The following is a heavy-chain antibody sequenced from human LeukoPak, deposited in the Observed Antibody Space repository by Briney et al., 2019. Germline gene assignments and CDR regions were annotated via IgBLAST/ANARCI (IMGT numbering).Heavy chain of an antibody. Sequence: GSLRLSCAASGFTFSSYAMNWVRQAPGKGLEWVSTISGSGGSTYYADSVKGRFTISRDNSKNTLYLQMNSLRAEDTAVYYCAKAGDIVVVPAARPLDYWGQGTLVTVSS. J-gene: IGHJ4*02. CDR2: ISGSGGST. CDR3: AKAGDIVVVPAARPLDY. V-gene: IGHV3-23*01. D-gene: IGHD2-2*01. CDR1: GFTFSSYA.